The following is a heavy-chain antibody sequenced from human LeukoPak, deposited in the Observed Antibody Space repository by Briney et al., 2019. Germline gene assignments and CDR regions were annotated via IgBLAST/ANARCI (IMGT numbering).Heavy chain of an antibody. D-gene: IGHD3-22*01. Sequence: GGSLRLSCVASGFTFSSHWMTWVRQAPGKGLEWVANIKQDGSEKYYVDSVKGRFIISRDNSKNTLYLQMNSLRAEDTAVYYCAKLYTAPPPYYYDSSGYYQPFDYWGQGTLVTVSS. V-gene: IGHV3-7*01. CDR3: AKLYTAPPPYYYDSSGYYQPFDY. J-gene: IGHJ4*02. CDR2: IKQDGSEK. CDR1: GFTFSSHW.